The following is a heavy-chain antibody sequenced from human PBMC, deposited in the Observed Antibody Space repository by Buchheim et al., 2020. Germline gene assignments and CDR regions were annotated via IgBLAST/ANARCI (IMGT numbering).Heavy chain of an antibody. V-gene: IGHV3-33*01. CDR1: GFTFSNYG. CDR3: ARLGQQWSLDY. Sequence: QVQVVESGGGVVQPGRSLRLSCAVSGFTFSNYGMHWVRQAPGKGREWVAVIWYDGSKKYYAESVKGRITISRDNSKNTLWLQMDSLRAEDTAVYYCARLGQQWSLDYWGQGTL. D-gene: IGHD5-18*01. J-gene: IGHJ4*02. CDR2: IWYDGSKK.